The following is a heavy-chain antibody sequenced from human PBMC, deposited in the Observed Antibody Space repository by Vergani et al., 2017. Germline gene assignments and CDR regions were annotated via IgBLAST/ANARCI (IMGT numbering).Heavy chain of an antibody. J-gene: IGHJ6*02. CDR1: GFKFSDHY. CDR3: AKNPGISTTRHYGARDV. D-gene: IGHD3-10*01. Sequence: AQLLESGGGLAQPGGSLRLSCAASGFKFSDHYMSWIRQAPGKGLEWVSHISPGASTVSYTDSVTGRFTVSRDNDNNSLTLDMTTLRVEDTAVYYCAKNPGISTTRHYGARDVWGQGTTVTVAS. CDR2: ISPGASTV. V-gene: IGHV3-11*04.